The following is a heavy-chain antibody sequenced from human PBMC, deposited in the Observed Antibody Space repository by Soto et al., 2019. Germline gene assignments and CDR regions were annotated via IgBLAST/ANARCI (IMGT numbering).Heavy chain of an antibody. CDR3: ARNGSGNYYHFDY. J-gene: IGHJ4*02. D-gene: IGHD3-10*01. CDR2: ISYDGRNK. V-gene: IGHV3-30*04. Sequence: GGSLRLSCAASGFTFSNYAMHWVRQAPGKGLEWVAVISYDGRNKYYADSVKGRITISRDHSKNTLYLQVNSLRADDTAVYYCARNGSGNYYHFDYWGQGTLVTVSS. CDR1: GFTFSNYA.